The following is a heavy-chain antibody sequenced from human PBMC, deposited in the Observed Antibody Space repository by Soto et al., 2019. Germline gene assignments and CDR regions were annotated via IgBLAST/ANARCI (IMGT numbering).Heavy chain of an antibody. CDR3: ARERGYGDQFIDY. J-gene: IGHJ4*02. V-gene: IGHV4-31*02. Sequence: DLEWIGNIYYSGSTYYNPSLQSRVTISVDTSENQFSLNLNSVTAADTALYYCARERGYGDQFIDYWGQGTLVTVSS. CDR2: IYYSGST. D-gene: IGHD4-17*01.